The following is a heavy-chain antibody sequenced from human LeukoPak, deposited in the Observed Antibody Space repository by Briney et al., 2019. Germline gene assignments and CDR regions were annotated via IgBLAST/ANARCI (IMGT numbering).Heavy chain of an antibody. D-gene: IGHD1-26*01. Sequence: GGSLRLSCAASGFTFNNYCMHWVRQAPGKGPVWVSRINGDGSNTHSADSVKGRFTISRDNAKNTLYLQMNSLRAEDAAVYYCTREPSGTYWYFDLWGRGTLVTVSS. CDR2: INGDGSNT. V-gene: IGHV3-74*01. CDR1: GFTFNNYC. CDR3: TREPSGTYWYFDL. J-gene: IGHJ2*01.